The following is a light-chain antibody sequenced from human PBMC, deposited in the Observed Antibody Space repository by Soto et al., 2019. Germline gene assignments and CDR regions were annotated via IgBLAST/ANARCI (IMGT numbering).Light chain of an antibody. Sequence: QSVLTQPASVSGSPGQSITISCTGTSSDIGSHNFVSWHQQHPGKAPKFIIYGVSNRPSGVSNRFSGSKSGNTASLTISGLQADDEADYYCSSYTSTDIWVFGGGTKLIVL. CDR1: SSDIGSHNF. CDR3: SSYTSTDIWV. V-gene: IGLV2-14*01. J-gene: IGLJ3*02. CDR2: GVS.